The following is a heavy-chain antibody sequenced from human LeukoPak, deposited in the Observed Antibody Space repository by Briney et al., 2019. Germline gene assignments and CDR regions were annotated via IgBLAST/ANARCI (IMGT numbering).Heavy chain of an antibody. D-gene: IGHD6-13*01. CDR3: ARDGRAAAGRDF. CDR1: GGSFSSYY. V-gene: IGHV4-34*01. Sequence: PSEPLSLTCAVYGGSFSSYYWTWIRQPPGKGLEWIGEINDSGRTNYNPSLKSRVTISFDTSMNQFSLMLSAVTAADTAVYYCARDGRAAAGRDFWGQGTLVTVSS. J-gene: IGHJ4*02. CDR2: INDSGRT.